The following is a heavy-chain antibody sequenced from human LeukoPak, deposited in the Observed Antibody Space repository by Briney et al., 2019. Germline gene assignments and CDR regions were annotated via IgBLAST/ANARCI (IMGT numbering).Heavy chain of an antibody. CDR1: GFIFSSYG. J-gene: IGHJ6*03. Sequence: GGSLRLSCAASGFIFSSYGIHWVRQAPGKGLEWVAFIPYDGSHKYYANSVQGRFTISRDNSKNTLYLQMNSLRAEDTAVYYCAKVRHYVTGRYPLYSMDIWGKRDTVTISS. CDR2: IPYDGSHK. D-gene: IGHD3-10*01. V-gene: IGHV3-30*02. CDR3: AKVRHYVTGRYPLYSMDI.